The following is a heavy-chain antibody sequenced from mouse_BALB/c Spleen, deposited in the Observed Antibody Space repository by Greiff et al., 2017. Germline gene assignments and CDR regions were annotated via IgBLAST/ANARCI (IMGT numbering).Heavy chain of an antibody. J-gene: IGHJ3*01. CDR3: ARSGALGTWFAY. CDR1: GYSITSDYA. V-gene: IGHV3-2*02. Sequence: EVKLMESGPGLVKPSQSLSLTCTVTGYSITSDYAWNWIRQFPGNKLEWMGYISYSGSTSYNPSLKSRISITRDTSKNQFFLQLNSVTTEDTATYYCARSGALGTWFAYWGQGTLVTVSA. CDR2: ISYSGST. D-gene: IGHD3-1*01.